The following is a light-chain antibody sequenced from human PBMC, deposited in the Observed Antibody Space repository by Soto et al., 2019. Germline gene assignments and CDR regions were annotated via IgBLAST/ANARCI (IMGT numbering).Light chain of an antibody. Sequence: QSALTQPPSASGSLGQSVTISCTGTSGDIGTYKYVSWYQHLPGQAPKLIIYDVTDRPSGVPDRFSGSKSGNTASLTVSGLQTDDEAYYYFSSYAGSNDCLFGRGTKLTVL. V-gene: IGLV2-8*01. CDR2: DVT. CDR3: SSYAGSNDCL. J-gene: IGLJ2*01. CDR1: SGDIGTYKY.